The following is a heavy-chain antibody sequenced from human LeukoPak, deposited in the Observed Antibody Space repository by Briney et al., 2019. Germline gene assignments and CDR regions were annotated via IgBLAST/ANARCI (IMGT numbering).Heavy chain of an antibody. CDR3: ASGSYWFAP. CDR2: IYSGGST. J-gene: IGHJ5*02. Sequence: GGSLRLSCAASGFTVSSNYMSWVRQAPGKGLEWVSGIYSGGSTNYSDSAKRGFAISRDNSNITLYLQMNGLRAEDTAAYYCASGSYWFAPWGWGHRVTVSS. CDR1: GFTVSSNY. D-gene: IGHD2-15*01. V-gene: IGHV3-66*01.